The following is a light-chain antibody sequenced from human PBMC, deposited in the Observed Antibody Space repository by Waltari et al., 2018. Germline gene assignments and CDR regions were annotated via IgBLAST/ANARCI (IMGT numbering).Light chain of an antibody. J-gene: IGLJ2*01. CDR1: NIGSKS. Sequence: SYVVTQPPSVSLAPGKTARIPFGGNNIGSKSGHWYQQKPGRAPVLVSYYASDRPPGIPERFSGSNSGNPATLTITRVEAGDEADYYCQVWLSSSDHPVFGGGTKLTVL. CDR2: YAS. V-gene: IGLV3-21*04. CDR3: QVWLSSSDHPV.